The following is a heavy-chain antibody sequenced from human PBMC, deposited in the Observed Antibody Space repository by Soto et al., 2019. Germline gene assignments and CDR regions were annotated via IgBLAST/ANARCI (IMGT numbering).Heavy chain of an antibody. CDR1: EGSSSGYD. Sequence: PSVILSLTYTVAEGSSSGYDGSWIRKPQGKGLEWIGYIYYSGSTNYNPSLKSRVTISVDTSKNQFSLKLSSVTAADTAVYYCARDLGLYYYGSGSYNGMEVWVQGTTVPVFS. J-gene: IGHJ6*02. V-gene: IGHV4-59*01. CDR3: ARDLGLYYYGSGSYNGMEV. CDR2: IYYSGST. D-gene: IGHD3-10*01.